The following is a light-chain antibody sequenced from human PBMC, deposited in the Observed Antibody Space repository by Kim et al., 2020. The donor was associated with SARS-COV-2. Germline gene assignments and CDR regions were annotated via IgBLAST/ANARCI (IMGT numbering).Light chain of an antibody. CDR3: LQHSSYPIT. CDR1: QGITNS. V-gene: IGKV1-17*03. Sequence: DIQMTQSPSALSASLGDRVTITCRASQGITNSLAWFQQKPGKVPTRLIYTASTLEGGVPSRFSGSGSGTEFTLTISSLQPEDFATYYCLQHSSYPITFGQGTRLEIK. J-gene: IGKJ5*01. CDR2: TAS.